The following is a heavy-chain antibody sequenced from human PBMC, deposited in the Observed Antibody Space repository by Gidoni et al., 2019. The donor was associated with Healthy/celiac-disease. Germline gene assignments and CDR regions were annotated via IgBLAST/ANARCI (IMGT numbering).Heavy chain of an antibody. J-gene: IGHJ4*02. CDR2: ITTSSVYI. CDR3: AIDPRGGPHIGDGGY. Sequence: EVQLVESGGGLFKPGGSLRLSCAASGFTFNYYNMNWVRQAPGKGMEGVSSITTSSVYIYYADSVKGRFTIARDNAKNSLYLQMDSLRAEDTAVYYCAIDPRGGPHIGDGGYWGQGTLVTVSS. D-gene: IGHD2-21*01. V-gene: IGHV3-21*01. CDR1: GFTFNYYN.